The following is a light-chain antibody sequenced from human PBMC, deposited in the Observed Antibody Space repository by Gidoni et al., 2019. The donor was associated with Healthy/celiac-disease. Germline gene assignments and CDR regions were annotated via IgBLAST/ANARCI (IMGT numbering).Light chain of an antibody. J-gene: IGKJ3*01. CDR3: QQSYSTSET. V-gene: IGKV1-39*01. CDR2: AAS. Sequence: DIQMTHSPSSLSASVGDRVTITFRASQSISSYLNWYQQKPGKAPKLLIYAASSLQSGVPSRFSGSGSGTDFTLTISSLQPEDFATYYCQQSYSTSETFGPGTKVDIK. CDR1: QSISSY.